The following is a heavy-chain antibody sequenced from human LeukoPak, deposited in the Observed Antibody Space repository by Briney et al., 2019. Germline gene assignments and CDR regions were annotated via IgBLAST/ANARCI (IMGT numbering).Heavy chain of an antibody. CDR3: ARVGAWDLQRVFEY. J-gene: IGHJ4*02. CDR2: IKQDGAEK. Sequence: GGSLRLSYAASGFRFGDYWMTWARHIPGKGLEWVANIKQDGAEKHYAESVEGRFIISRDNAKNSLYLEMDSLKVEDTAVYYCARVGAWDLQRVFEYWGQGTLVTVSS. V-gene: IGHV3-7*01. D-gene: IGHD1-26*01. CDR1: GFRFGDYW.